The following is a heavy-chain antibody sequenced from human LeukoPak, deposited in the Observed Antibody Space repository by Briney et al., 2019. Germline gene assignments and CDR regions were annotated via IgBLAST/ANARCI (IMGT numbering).Heavy chain of an antibody. Sequence: ASVKFSCKASGYTFTSYGISWVRQAPGQGLEWMGWISAYNGNTNYAQKLQGRVTMTTDTSTSTAYMELRSLRSDDTAVYYCARVIRYSSSWPFDYWGQGTLVTVSS. V-gene: IGHV1-18*01. CDR2: ISAYNGNT. CDR3: ARVIRYSSSWPFDY. D-gene: IGHD6-13*01. J-gene: IGHJ4*02. CDR1: GYTFTSYG.